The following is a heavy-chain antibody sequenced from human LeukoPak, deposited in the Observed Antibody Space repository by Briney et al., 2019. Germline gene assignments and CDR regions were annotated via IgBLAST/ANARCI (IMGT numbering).Heavy chain of an antibody. V-gene: IGHV4-61*02. D-gene: IGHD5-18*01. CDR3: ARVKDTAMGV. Sequence: SETLSLTCTVSGGSISSGSYYWSWIRQPAGKGLEWIGRIYTSGSTNYNPSLKSRVTISVDTSKNQFSLKLSSVTAADTAVYYCARVKDTAMGVWGQGTLVTVSS. J-gene: IGHJ4*02. CDR1: GGSISSGSYY. CDR2: IYTSGST.